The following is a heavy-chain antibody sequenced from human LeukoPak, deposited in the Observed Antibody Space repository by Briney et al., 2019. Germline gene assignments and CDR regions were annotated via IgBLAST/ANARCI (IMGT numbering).Heavy chain of an antibody. Sequence: GRSLRLSCAASGFTFSSYGMHWVRQAPGKGLEWVAVIWYDGSNKYYADSVKGRFTISRDNSKNTLYLQMNSLRAEDTAVYYCASVVVVRSIQTDAFDIWGQGTMVTVSS. CDR1: GFTFSSYG. CDR2: IWYDGSNK. V-gene: IGHV3-33*01. D-gene: IGHD2-15*01. J-gene: IGHJ3*02. CDR3: ASVVVVRSIQTDAFDI.